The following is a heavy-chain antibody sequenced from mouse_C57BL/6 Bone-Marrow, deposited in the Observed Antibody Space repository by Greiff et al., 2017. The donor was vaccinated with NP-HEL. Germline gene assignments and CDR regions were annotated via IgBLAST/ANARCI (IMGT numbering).Heavy chain of an antibody. J-gene: IGHJ2*01. CDR3: ARRRLLQYYFDY. CDR2: IDPEDGET. D-gene: IGHD2-3*01. V-gene: IGHV14-2*01. CDR1: GFNIKDYS. Sequence: EVQLQQSGAELVKPGASVKLSCTASGFNIKDYSMHWVKQRTEQGLEWIGRIDPEDGETKYAPKFQGKATITADTSSNTAYLQLSSLTSEDTAVYYCARRRLLQYYFDYWGQGTTLTVSS.